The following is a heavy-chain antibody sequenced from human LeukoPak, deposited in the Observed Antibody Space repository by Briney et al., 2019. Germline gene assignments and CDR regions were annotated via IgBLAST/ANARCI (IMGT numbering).Heavy chain of an antibody. Sequence: GESLKISCKGSGYSFTTYWIGWVRQMPGKGLEWMGIIHPGDSDTRYSPSFQGQVTISADRSISTAYLQWSSLKASGTAMYYCARQDLAAAFDVWGQGTMVTVSS. CDR1: GYSFTTYW. CDR3: ARQDLAAAFDV. CDR2: IHPGDSDT. J-gene: IGHJ3*01. V-gene: IGHV5-51*01. D-gene: IGHD6-13*01.